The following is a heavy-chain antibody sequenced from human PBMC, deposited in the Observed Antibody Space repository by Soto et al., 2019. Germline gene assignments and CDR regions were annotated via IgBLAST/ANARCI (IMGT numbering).Heavy chain of an antibody. CDR2: IYYSGST. J-gene: IGHJ5*02. CDR1: GGSFSGYY. D-gene: IGHD6-13*01. CDR3: ARLYSSSWFRLNWFDP. V-gene: IGHV4-59*08. Sequence: PSETLSLTCAVYGGSFSGYYWSWIRQPPGKGLEWIGYIYYSGSTNYNPSLKSRVTISVDTSKNQFSLKLSSVTAADTAVYYCARLYSSSWFRLNWFDPWGQGTLVTVSS.